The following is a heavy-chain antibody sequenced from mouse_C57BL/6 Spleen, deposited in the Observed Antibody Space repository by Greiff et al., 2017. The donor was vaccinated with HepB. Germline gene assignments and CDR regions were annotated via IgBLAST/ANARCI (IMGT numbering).Heavy chain of an antibody. CDR3: ATYYYGSSEGYFDV. CDR2: ISYDGSN. D-gene: IGHD1-1*01. J-gene: IGHJ1*03. Sequence: EVKLQESGPGLVKPSQSLSLTCSVTGYSITSGYYWNWIRQFPGNKLEWMGYISYDGSNNYNPSLKNRISITRDTSKNQFFLKLNSVTTEDTATYYCATYYYGSSEGYFDVWGTGTTVTVSS. CDR1: GYSITSGYY. V-gene: IGHV3-6*01.